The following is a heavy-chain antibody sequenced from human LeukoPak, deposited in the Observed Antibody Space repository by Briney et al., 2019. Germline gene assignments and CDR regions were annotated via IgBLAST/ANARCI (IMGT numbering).Heavy chain of an antibody. CDR1: GFGSSTYA. CDR3: ARGDDTLPRNDALDI. J-gene: IGHJ3*02. D-gene: IGHD3-22*01. CDR2: ISRHSSDI. Sequence: GGSLRLSCAASGFGSSTYAMNGVRQAPGMGLEWVSSISRHSSDIYYADSVRGRFTVSRDNAKNSLFLQMDSLRAEDTAVYYCARGDDTLPRNDALDIWGPGTTVTVSP. V-gene: IGHV3-21*03.